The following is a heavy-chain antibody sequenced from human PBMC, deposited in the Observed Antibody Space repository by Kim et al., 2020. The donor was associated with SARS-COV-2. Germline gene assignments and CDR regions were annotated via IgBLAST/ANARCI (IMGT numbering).Heavy chain of an antibody. CDR2: INHSGST. CDR1: GGSFSGYY. V-gene: IGHV4-34*01. CDR3: SRNYYYGSGSPPGV. J-gene: IGHJ4*02. D-gene: IGHD3-10*01. Sequence: SETLSLTCAVYGGSFSGYYWSWIRQPPGKGLEWIGEINHSGSTNYNPSLKSRVTISVDTSKNQFSLKLSSVTAADKAVYYCSRNYYYGSGSPPGVWGQGTLVTVPS.